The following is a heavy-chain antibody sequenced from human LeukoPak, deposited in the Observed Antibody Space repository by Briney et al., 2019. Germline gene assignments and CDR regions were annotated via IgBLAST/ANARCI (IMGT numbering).Heavy chain of an antibody. CDR3: ASLRSGSGWYYYGMDV. J-gene: IGHJ6*02. CDR1: GGSFSGYY. CDR2: INHSGST. Sequence: NPSETLSLTCAVYGGSFSGYYWSWIRQPPGKGLEWIGEINHSGSTNYNPSLKSRVTITGDTPKNQFSLKLSSVTAADTAVYYCASLRSGSGWYYYGMDVWGQGTTVTVSS. D-gene: IGHD6-19*01. V-gene: IGHV4-34*01.